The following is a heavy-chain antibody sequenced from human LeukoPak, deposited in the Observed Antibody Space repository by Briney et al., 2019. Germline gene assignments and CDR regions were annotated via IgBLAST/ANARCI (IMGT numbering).Heavy chain of an antibody. CDR2: ISGSGGST. J-gene: IGHJ4*02. CDR1: GFTFSSYA. D-gene: IGHD6-13*01. Sequence: GGPLRLSCQAPGFTFSSYALSWVRQAPGKGLDWVSAISGSGGSTYYADSVKGRFTISRDNSKNTLYLQMNSLRAEDTAVYYCAEDLGSSSSYWGQGTLVTVSS. CDR3: AEDLGSSSSY. V-gene: IGHV3-23*01.